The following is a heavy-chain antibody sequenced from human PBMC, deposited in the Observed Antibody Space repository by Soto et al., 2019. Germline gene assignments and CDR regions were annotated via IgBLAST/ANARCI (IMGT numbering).Heavy chain of an antibody. D-gene: IGHD2-21*01. V-gene: IGHV1-18*01. CDR3: ARGCGQDRLDN. CDR2: ISTYNGNT. Sequence: QVQLVQSGPEVKKPGALVKVSCKASGYTFTNYDISWVRQAPGQGLEWMGWISTYNGNTNYTQKLQSRLSMTTDTSPNTADMDLRSLKSDDTAVYSCARGCGQDRLDNWGQATLVTVSA. J-gene: IGHJ4*02. CDR1: GYTFTNYD.